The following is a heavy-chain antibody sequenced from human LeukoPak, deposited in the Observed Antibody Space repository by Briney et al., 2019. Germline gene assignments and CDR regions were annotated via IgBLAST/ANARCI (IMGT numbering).Heavy chain of an antibody. J-gene: IGHJ4*02. V-gene: IGHV3-64D*06. CDR1: GFTFSSYA. CDR3: APSTYSFNFDY. CDR2: ISSNGGST. Sequence: GGSLRLSCSASGFTFSSYAMHWVRQAPGKGLEYVSAISSNGGSTYYADSVKGRFTISRDNSKNTLYLQMSSLRAEDTAVYYCAPSTYSFNFDYWGQGTLVTVSS. D-gene: IGHD6-13*01.